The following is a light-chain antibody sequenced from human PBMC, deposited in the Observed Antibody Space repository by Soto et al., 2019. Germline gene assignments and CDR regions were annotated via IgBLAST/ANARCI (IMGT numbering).Light chain of an antibody. Sequence: DIQMTQSPSSLSASVGDRLTITCQASQDISNYLNWYQQKIGKAPEILIYDAYNLQTGVTSRFSGSGSGTDFTFNISSLHPEDVATYYCKKYGNLQITVGQGTRLEIK. J-gene: IGKJ5*01. CDR2: DAY. V-gene: IGKV1-33*01. CDR3: KKYGNLQIT. CDR1: QDISNY.